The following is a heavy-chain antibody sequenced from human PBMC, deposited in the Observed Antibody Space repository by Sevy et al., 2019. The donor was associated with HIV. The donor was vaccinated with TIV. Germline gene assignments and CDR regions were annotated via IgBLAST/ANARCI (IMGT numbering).Heavy chain of an antibody. Sequence: SETLSLTCAVSGGSISSGGYSWSWIRQPPGKGLEWIGYIYHSGSTYYNPSLKSRVTISVDRSKYQFSLKLSSVTAADTAVYYCAREQGYCSGGSYFHAFDIWGQGTMVTVSS. J-gene: IGHJ3*02. CDR2: IYHSGST. D-gene: IGHD2-15*01. CDR3: AREQGYCSGGSYFHAFDI. V-gene: IGHV4-30-2*01. CDR1: GGSISSGGYS.